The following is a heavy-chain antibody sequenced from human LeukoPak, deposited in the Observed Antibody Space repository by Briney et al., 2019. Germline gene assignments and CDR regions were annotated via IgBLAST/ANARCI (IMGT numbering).Heavy chain of an antibody. CDR2: ISHVPGYP. J-gene: IGHJ5*02. D-gene: IGHD3-16*01. V-gene: IGHV3-23*01. Sequence: GGSLRLSCAASGFTFSGYGMSWVRHAPGKGLEWVAHISHVPGYPWYANSVKGRLIIARDNSKGTVYLQMNSLRPEDSALYYCAKDNYGGIYASWGQGTMVTVSA. CDR3: AKDNYGGIYAS. CDR1: GFTFSGYG.